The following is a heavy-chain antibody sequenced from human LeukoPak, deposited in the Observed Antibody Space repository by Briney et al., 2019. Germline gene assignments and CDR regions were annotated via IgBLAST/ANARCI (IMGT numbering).Heavy chain of an antibody. CDR3: VKGRRITFFGVVTPPL. J-gene: IGHJ4*02. CDR1: GFTFSSYA. CDR2: ISSNGGST. V-gene: IGHV3-64D*06. Sequence: GGSLRLSCSASGFTFSSYAMHWVRQAPGKGLEYVSAISSNGGSTYYADSVKGRFTISRDNSKNTLYLQMSSLRAEDTAVYYCVKGRRITFFGVVTPPLWGQGTLVTVSS. D-gene: IGHD3-3*01.